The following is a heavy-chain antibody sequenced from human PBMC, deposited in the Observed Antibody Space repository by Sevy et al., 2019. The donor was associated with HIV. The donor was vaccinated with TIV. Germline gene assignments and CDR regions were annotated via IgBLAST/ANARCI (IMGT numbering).Heavy chain of an antibody. CDR3: AKDVDIVIVPAAIKGYYYNGMDV. CDR2: ISGSGGST. V-gene: IGHV3-23*01. Sequence: GGSLRLSCAASGFTFSSYAMSWVRQAPGKGLEWVSAISGSGGSTYYADSVKGRFTISRDNSKNTLYLQMNSLRAEDTAVYYCAKDVDIVIVPAAIKGYYYNGMDVWGQGTTVTVSS. J-gene: IGHJ6*02. D-gene: IGHD2-2*02. CDR1: GFTFSSYA.